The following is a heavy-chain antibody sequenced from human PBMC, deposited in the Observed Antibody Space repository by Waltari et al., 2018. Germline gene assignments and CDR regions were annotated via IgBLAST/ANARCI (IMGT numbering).Heavy chain of an antibody. D-gene: IGHD2-15*01. CDR1: GYTFTSYG. CDR2: ISDYNGNT. V-gene: IGHV1-18*01. Sequence: QVQLVQSGAEVKKPGASVKVSCKASGYTFTSYGISWVRQAPGQGLEWMGWISDYNGNTNYAQKLQGRVTMTTDTSTSTAYMELRSLRSDDTAVYYCAREYCSGGSCYPDAFDIWGQGTMVTVSS. J-gene: IGHJ3*02. CDR3: AREYCSGGSCYPDAFDI.